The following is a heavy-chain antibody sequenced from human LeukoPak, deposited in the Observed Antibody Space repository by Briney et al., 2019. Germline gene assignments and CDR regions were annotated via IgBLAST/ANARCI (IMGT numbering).Heavy chain of an antibody. D-gene: IGHD3-22*01. CDR2: IRYDGSNK. J-gene: IGHJ4*02. Sequence: GGSLRLSCAASGFTFSSYGMHWVRRAPGKGREWVAFIRYDGSNKYHADSVKGRFTISRDNSKNTLYLQMNSLRAEDTAVYYCAKDLYYYDSSGSHYFDYWGQGTLVTVSS. V-gene: IGHV3-30*02. CDR3: AKDLYYYDSSGSHYFDY. CDR1: GFTFSSYG.